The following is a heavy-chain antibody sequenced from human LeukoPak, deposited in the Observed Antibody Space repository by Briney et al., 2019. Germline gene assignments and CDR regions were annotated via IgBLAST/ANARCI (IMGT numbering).Heavy chain of an antibody. V-gene: IGHV3-23*01. J-gene: IGHJ4*02. CDR1: GFTFSSYA. D-gene: IGHD3-10*01. CDR2: ISGSGGST. CDR3: ANSGIVLDY. Sequence: GGSLRLSCAASGFTFSSYAMSWVRQASGKGLEWVSAISGSGGSTYYADSVKGRFTIFRDNSKNTLYLQMNSLRAEDTAVYYCANSGIVLDYWGQGTLVTVSS.